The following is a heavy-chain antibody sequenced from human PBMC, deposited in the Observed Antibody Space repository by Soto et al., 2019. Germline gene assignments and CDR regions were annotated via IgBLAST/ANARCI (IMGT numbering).Heavy chain of an antibody. V-gene: IGHV1-46*01. Sequence: QVQLVQSGAEVKKPGASVKVSCKASGYTFTSYYMHWVRQAPGQGLEWMGIINPSGGSTSYAQKFQGRVTMNRDTSTSTVYMELSRLRSEDTAVYYCARDGTRSVAGTEEYYYYYGMDVWGQGTTVTVSS. CDR3: ARDGTRSVAGTEEYYYYYGMDV. CDR1: GYTFTSYY. CDR2: INPSGGST. D-gene: IGHD6-19*01. J-gene: IGHJ6*02.